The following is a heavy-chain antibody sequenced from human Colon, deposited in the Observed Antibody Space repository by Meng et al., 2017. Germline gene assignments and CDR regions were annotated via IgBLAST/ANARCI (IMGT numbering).Heavy chain of an antibody. Sequence: QMLLRESGPGLVQPSLTLSLTCAGSGVSIRTTNWWTCFRQSPGKGLEWIVEIAHTGRTNYNRSLKSRVTVTMDTSKNHFSLNVTSVTAADTAVYYCGTTDINYCPIHYWGQGTLVTVSS. J-gene: IGHJ4*02. CDR2: IAHTGRT. CDR1: GVSIRTTNW. D-gene: IGHD1/OR15-1a*01. CDR3: GTTDINYCPIHY. V-gene: IGHV4-4*02.